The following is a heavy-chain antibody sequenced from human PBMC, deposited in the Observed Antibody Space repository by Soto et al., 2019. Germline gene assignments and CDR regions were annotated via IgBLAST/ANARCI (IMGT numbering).Heavy chain of an antibody. V-gene: IGHV1-69*01. Sequence: QVQLVQSGAEVKKPGSSVKVSCKASGGTFSSYAISWVRQAPGQGLEWMGGIIPIFGTANYAQTFQGRVTITADESTSTAYMELSSLRSEDTAVYYCARNSVPGDFWSGGWFDYWGQGTLVTVSS. CDR3: ARNSVPGDFWSGGWFDY. D-gene: IGHD3-3*01. CDR2: IIPIFGTA. CDR1: GGTFSSYA. J-gene: IGHJ4*02.